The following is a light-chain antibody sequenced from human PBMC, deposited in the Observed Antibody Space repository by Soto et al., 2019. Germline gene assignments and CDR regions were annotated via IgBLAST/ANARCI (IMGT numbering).Light chain of an antibody. CDR2: DAS. CDR1: QDISNY. CDR3: QQYENLPT. J-gene: IGKJ5*01. V-gene: IGKV1-33*01. Sequence: DIQMTQSPSSLSASVWDRVTITCQASQDISNYLNWYQQKPGKAPKLLTYDASNLETGVPSRFSGSGSGTDFTFTISSLQPEDIATYYCQQYENLPTFGQGTRLEIK.